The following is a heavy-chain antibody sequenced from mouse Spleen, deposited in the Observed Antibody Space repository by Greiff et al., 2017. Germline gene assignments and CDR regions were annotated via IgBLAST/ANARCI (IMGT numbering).Heavy chain of an antibody. CDR2: IDPSDSYT. V-gene: IGHV1-59*01. J-gene: IGHJ2*01. CDR1: GYTFTSYW. D-gene: IGHD4-1*01. CDR3: AGVLTVDY. Sequence: VQLQQPGAELVRPGTSVKLSCKASGYTFTSYWMHWVKQRPGQGLEWIGVIDPSDSYTNYNQKFKGKATLTVDTSSSTAYMQLSSLTSEDSAVYYCAGVLTVDYWGQGTTLTVSS.